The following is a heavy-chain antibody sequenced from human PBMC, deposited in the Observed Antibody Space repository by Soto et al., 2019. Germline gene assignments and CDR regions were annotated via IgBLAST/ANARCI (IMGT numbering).Heavy chain of an antibody. D-gene: IGHD1-26*01. J-gene: IGHJ5*02. CDR1: FTFSMYS. CDR2: ISSGGSYI. V-gene: IGHV3-21*01. Sequence: EVQVVESGGGLVQPGGSLRLSCSFTFSMYSMSWVRQAPGKGLEWVASISSGGSYIKYADSVKGRLTISRDNAKNSVSLQMNSLRVDDTAVYFCTRDQGGSYDSWFDPWGQGTLVTVSS. CDR3: TRDQGGSYDSWFDP.